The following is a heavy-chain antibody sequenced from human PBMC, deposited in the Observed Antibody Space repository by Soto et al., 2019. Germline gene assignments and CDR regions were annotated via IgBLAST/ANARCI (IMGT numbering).Heavy chain of an antibody. J-gene: IGHJ4*02. CDR1: GFTVSSNY. D-gene: IGHD6-13*01. V-gene: IGHV3-66*01. Sequence: SGGSLRLSCAASGFTVSSNYMSWVRQAPGKGLEWVSLIYSGGTTDYADSVKGRFTISRDNAKNSLYLQMNSLRDEDTAVYYCARDSSSWNFDYWGQGALVTVSS. CDR3: ARDSSSWNFDY. CDR2: IYSGGTT.